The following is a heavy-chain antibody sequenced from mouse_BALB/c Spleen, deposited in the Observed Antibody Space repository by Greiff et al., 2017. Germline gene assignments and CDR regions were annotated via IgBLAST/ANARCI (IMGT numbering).Heavy chain of an antibody. CDR3: ARLITTVVATEYYAMDY. V-gene: IGHV5-17*02. CDR1: GFTFSSFG. Sequence: EVKLMESGGGLVQPGGSRKLSCAASGFTFSSFGMHWVRQAPEKGLEWVAYISSGSSTIYYADTVKGRFTISRDNPKNTLFLQMTSLRSEDTAMYYCARLITTVVATEYYAMDYWGQGTSVTVSS. CDR2: ISSGSSTI. D-gene: IGHD1-1*01. J-gene: IGHJ4*01.